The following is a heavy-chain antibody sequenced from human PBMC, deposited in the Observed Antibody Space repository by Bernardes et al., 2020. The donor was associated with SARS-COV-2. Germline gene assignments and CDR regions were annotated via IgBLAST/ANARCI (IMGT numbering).Heavy chain of an antibody. D-gene: IGHD3-10*01. J-gene: IGHJ6*02. Sequence: GGSLRLSCAASGFTVSSNYMSWVRQAPGKGLEWVSVIYSGGSTYYADSVKGRFTISRDNSKNTLYLQMNSLRAEDTAVYYCATETYKLLWFGESKRGHYYYYGMDVWGQGTTVTVSS. CDR1: GFTVSSNY. V-gene: IGHV3-66*01. CDR3: ATETYKLLWFGESKRGHYYYYGMDV. CDR2: IYSGGST.